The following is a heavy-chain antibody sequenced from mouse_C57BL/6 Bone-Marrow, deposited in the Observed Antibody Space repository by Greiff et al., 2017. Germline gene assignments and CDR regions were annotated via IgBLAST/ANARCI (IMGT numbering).Heavy chain of an antibody. CDR2: ISAGGSYT. CDR3: ARVRGYGFAY. D-gene: IGHD2-2*01. V-gene: IGHV5-4*03. Sequence: DVKLVESGGGLVKPGGSLKLSCAASGFTFSSYAMSWVRQTPEKRLEWVATISAGGSYTYYPDNVKGRFTISRDNAKNNLYLQMSHLTSEDTAMYYCARVRGYGFAYWGQGTLVTVSA. J-gene: IGHJ3*01. CDR1: GFTFSSYA.